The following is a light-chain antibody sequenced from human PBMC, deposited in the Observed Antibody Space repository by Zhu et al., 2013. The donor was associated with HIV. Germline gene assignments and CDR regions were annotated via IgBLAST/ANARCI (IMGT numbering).Light chain of an antibody. CDR2: RAS. CDR1: QTISSW. CDR3: QQYNSYPYT. Sequence: DIQMTQSPSTLSASVGDRVTIACRASQTISSWLAWYQQKPGMAPKLLIYRASALEVGPIKVQRQWIWDRIHSDHQQPAACRILQLINCQQYNSYPYTFGQGPSWR. J-gene: IGKJ2*01. V-gene: IGKV1-5*03.